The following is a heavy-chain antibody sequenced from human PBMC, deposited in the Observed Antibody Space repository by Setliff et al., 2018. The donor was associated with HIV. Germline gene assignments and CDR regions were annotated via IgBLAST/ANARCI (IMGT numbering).Heavy chain of an antibody. V-gene: IGHV4-4*09. D-gene: IGHD3-22*01. CDR3: ARHPDSGFYYSPLLNNWYFDL. CDR1: GGSISGYY. J-gene: IGHJ2*01. CDR2: ISTSGST. Sequence: SETLSLTCTVSGGSISGYYWSWIRQPAGKGLECIGYISTSGSTNYNPSLKSRVTISLDTSKNQFSLKLTSVTAADTAVYYCARHPDSGFYYSPLLNNWYFDLWGPGTLVTVSS.